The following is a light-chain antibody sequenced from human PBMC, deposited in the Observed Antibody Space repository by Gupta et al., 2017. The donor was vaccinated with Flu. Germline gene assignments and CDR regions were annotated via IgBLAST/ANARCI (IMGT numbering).Light chain of an antibody. V-gene: IGKV1-5*03. CDR3: QQYSSYST. Sequence: DIQMTQSPSTLSASVGDSVTITCRASQSITSWLARYQQKPGKAPKLLIYQASTLGSGVPSSFSGSGSGTEFTLTITSLQPDDFATYYCQQYSSYSTFGQGTKVE. J-gene: IGKJ1*01. CDR1: QSITSW. CDR2: QAS.